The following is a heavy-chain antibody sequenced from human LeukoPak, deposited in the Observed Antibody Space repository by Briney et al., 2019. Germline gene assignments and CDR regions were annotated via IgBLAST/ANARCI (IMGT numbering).Heavy chain of an antibody. CDR3: ARINRDLAYFDY. CDR2: IDWDDDK. J-gene: IGHJ4*02. CDR1: GFSLTTSGMS. V-gene: IGHV2-70*11. Sequence: SGPTLVNPTQTLTLTCTFSGFSLTTSGMSVSWIRQPPGRALEWLARIDWDDDKYYTTSLKTRLTVSKDTSKNQVVLTMTNMDPVDTATYYCARINRDLAYFDYWGQGTLVTVSS. D-gene: IGHD5-24*01.